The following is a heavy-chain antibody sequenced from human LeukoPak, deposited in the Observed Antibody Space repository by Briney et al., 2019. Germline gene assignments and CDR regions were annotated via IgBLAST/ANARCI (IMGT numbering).Heavy chain of an antibody. CDR3: ARVSLTPGSITKMLYYYYGMDV. V-gene: IGHV1-18*01. D-gene: IGHD2-8*01. J-gene: IGHJ6*02. Sequence: ASVKVSCKTSGYAFVTYGISWVRHAPGQGLEWMGWISGYNGNTDYAQRLQDRVTMTQDTSTSTAYMELRSLRFDDTAVYYCARVSLTPGSITKMLYYYYGMDVWGQGTTVTVSS. CDR1: GYAFVTYG. CDR2: ISGYNGNT.